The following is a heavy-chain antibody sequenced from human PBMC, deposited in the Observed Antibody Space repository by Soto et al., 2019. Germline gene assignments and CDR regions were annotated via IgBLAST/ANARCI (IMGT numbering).Heavy chain of an antibody. V-gene: IGHV3-30*03. Sequence: QVMLVESGGGVVQPGRSLSLSCAASGFTFGHYGFRWVRQSPGKGLEWLALISYDGRNKYYADSVKGRFSISRDNSKNTVVLEMDPLRTEETGVYYRGSQPPPPYSNAWYNADYWGQGTLVTVSS. CDR3: GSQPPPPYSNAWYNADY. J-gene: IGHJ4*02. CDR2: ISYDGRNK. CDR1: GFTFGHYG. D-gene: IGHD6-19*01.